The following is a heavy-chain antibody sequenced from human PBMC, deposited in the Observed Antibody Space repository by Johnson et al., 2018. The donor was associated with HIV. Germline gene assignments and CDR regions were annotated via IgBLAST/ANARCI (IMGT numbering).Heavy chain of an antibody. J-gene: IGHJ3*01. CDR2: LYADGRT. Sequence: VQLVESGGGLVQPGGSLRLSCAASGFIVSSKYMTWFRQAPGKGLEWVSVLYADGRTYYADSVKGRFTVSSDYSENTLYLQMNSLTAEDTAVYYCATKGSKRELIVEGFAVWGQGTGVTVSS. CDR1: GFIVSSKY. D-gene: IGHD1-26*01. CDR3: ATKGSKRELIVEGFAV. V-gene: IGHV3-66*02.